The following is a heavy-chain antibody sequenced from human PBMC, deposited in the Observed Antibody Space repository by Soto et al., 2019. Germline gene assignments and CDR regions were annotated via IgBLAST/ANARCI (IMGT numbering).Heavy chain of an antibody. CDR1: GGTFSSYP. CDR3: ASSPLPYSSGWYFDY. Sequence: ASVKVSCKASGGTFSSYPISWVRQAPGQGLEWMGGIIPIFGTENYAQKFQGRVTITADTSTSTAYMELRSLRSDDTAVYYCASSPLPYSSGWYFDYWGQGTLVTVSS. J-gene: IGHJ4*02. V-gene: IGHV1-69*06. CDR2: IIPIFGTE. D-gene: IGHD6-19*01.